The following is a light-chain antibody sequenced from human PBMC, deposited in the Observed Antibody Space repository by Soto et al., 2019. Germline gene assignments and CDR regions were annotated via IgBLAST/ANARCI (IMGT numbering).Light chain of an antibody. V-gene: IGKV3-11*01. CDR2: DTS. CDR3: QQYNNWPPIT. Sequence: EIVLTQSPATLSASPGERVTLSCRASQFVSSKLAWYQQRPGQVPRLLIYDTSTRATGIPDRFSGSGSGTDFTLTISRLEPEDFAVYYCQQYNNWPPITFGQGTRLE. CDR1: QFVSSK. J-gene: IGKJ5*01.